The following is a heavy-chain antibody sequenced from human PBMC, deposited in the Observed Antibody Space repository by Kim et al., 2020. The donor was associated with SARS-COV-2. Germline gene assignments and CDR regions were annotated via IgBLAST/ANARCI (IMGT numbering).Heavy chain of an antibody. CDR1: GFTFGDYA. V-gene: IGHV3-9*01. D-gene: IGHD3-10*01. J-gene: IGHJ5*02. Sequence: GGSLRLSCAASGFTFGDYAMHWVRQAPGKGLEWVSGISWNSGSIGYADSVKGRFTISRDNAKNSLYLQMNSLRAEDTALYYCAKDREGITMVRGVALDPWGQGTLVTVSS. CDR2: ISWNSGSI. CDR3: AKDREGITMVRGVALDP.